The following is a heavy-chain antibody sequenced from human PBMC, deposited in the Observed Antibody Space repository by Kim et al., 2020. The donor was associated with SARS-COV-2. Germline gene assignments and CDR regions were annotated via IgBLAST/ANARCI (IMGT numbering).Heavy chain of an antibody. Sequence: SVKVSCKASGGTFSNYAISWVRQAPGQGLEWMGGIIPIFGTANYAQKFQGRVTITADESTSTVYMELSSLRSEDTAVYYWASGGLGIQFDYWGQGTLVT. CDR2: IIPIFGTA. V-gene: IGHV1-69*13. J-gene: IGHJ4*02. CDR1: GGTFSNYA. CDR3: ASGGLGIQFDY. D-gene: IGHD3-16*01.